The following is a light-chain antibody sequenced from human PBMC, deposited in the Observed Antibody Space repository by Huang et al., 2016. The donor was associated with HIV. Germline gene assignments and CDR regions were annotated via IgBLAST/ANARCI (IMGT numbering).Light chain of an antibody. CDR2: AAS. Sequence: EIVLTQSPGTLSLSPGERATLSCRASQSVITTYLNWYQQRPGQAPRLLLYAASSRATGISDRFSGSGSGTDFTLNISRLEPGDFAVYYCQQYSVSPYTFGQGTKLEIK. V-gene: IGKV3-20*01. J-gene: IGKJ2*01. CDR3: QQYSVSPYT. CDR1: QSVITTY.